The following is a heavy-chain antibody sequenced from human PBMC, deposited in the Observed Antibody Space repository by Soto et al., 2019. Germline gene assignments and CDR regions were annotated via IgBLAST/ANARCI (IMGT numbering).Heavy chain of an antibody. CDR3: AMRGVGKSEVRGYLAY. CDR2: ISGCCGGS. CDR1: GLTFRSYE. J-gene: IGHJ4*01. D-gene: IGHD3-10*01. Sequence: GECLTTSAGASGLTFRSYEMTGVRQALGKGSEWLSAISGCCGGSNSGDSLKGRFFLSRDNSRNMLFMQMKSLKVEDTAVYYCAMRGVGKSEVRGYLAYGRRGALVTVSS. V-gene: IGHV3-23*01.